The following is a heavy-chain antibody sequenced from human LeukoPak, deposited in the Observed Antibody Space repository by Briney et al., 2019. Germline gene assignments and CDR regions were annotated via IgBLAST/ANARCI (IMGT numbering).Heavy chain of an antibody. CDR1: GGSISSYY. V-gene: IGHV4-4*07. CDR3: AVLGGGFGDYRLRYCFDI. Sequence: SETLSLTCTVSGGSISSYYWSWIRQPAGKGLEWIGRIYTSGSTNYNPSLKSRVTMSVDTSKNQFSLKLSSVTAADTAVYYCAVLGGGFGDYRLRYCFDIWGQGTMVTVSS. D-gene: IGHD4-17*01. J-gene: IGHJ3*02. CDR2: IYTSGST.